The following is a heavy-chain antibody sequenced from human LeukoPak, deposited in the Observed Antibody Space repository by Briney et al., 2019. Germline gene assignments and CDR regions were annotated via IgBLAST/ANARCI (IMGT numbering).Heavy chain of an antibody. D-gene: IGHD3-10*01. CDR3: ARGTMVRGVAFDY. J-gene: IGHJ4*02. V-gene: IGHV4-31*03. Sequence: PSETLSLTCTVSGGSISSGGYYWSWIRQHPGKGLEWIGYIYYSGSTYYNPSLKSRVTISVDTSKNQFSLKLGSVTAADTAVYYCARGTMVRGVAFDYWGQGTLVTVSS. CDR2: IYYSGST. CDR1: GGSISSGGYY.